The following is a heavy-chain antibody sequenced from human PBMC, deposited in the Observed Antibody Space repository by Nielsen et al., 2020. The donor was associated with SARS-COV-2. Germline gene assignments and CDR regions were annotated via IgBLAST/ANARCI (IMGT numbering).Heavy chain of an antibody. CDR2: ISSSSSTI. J-gene: IGHJ4*02. Sequence: GGSLRLSCAASGFTFSSYSMNWVRQAPGKGLEWVSYISSSSSTIYYADSVKGRFTISRDNAKNSLYLQMNSLRDEDTAVYYWAREGRGGDTAMVTCFDYWGQGTLVTVSS. CDR3: AREGRGGDTAMVTCFDY. V-gene: IGHV3-48*02. CDR1: GFTFSSYS. D-gene: IGHD5-18*01.